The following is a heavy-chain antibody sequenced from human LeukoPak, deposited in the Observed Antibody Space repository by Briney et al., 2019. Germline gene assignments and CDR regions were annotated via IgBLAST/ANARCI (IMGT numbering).Heavy chain of an antibody. CDR2: TYYRSKWYN. Sequence: SQTLSLTFAISGDSVSSNSAAWNWIRQSPSRGLEWLGRTYYRSKWYNDYAVSVKSRITINPDTSKNQFSLQLNSVTPEDTAVYYCARELDYGSGSYYNVNYYFDYWGQGTLVTVSS. V-gene: IGHV6-1*01. J-gene: IGHJ4*02. CDR3: ARELDYGSGSYYNVNYYFDY. D-gene: IGHD3-10*01. CDR1: GDSVSSNSAA.